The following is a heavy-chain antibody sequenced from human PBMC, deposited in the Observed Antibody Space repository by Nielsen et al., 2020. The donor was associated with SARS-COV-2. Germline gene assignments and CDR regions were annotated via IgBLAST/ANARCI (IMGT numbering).Heavy chain of an antibody. D-gene: IGHD3-9*01. CDR3: ARDVNLTGYYSY. V-gene: IGHV1-46*01. CDR1: GYTFTSYY. J-gene: IGHJ4*02. CDR2: INPSGGPT. Sequence: ASVKVSCKASGYTFTSYYIHWVRQAPGQGLEWMGIINPSGGPTSYAQKFQGRVTMTRDTSTSTVYMELSSLRSEDTAVYYCARDVNLTGYYSYWGQGTLVTVSS.